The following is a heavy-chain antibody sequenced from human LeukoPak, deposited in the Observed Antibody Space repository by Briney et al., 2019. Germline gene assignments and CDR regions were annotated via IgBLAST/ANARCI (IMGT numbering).Heavy chain of an antibody. CDR3: VKDGMAVAGTAPLDY. CDR1: GFTFSNYA. D-gene: IGHD6-19*01. V-gene: IGHV3-64D*08. J-gene: IGHJ4*02. CDR2: ISSSGDST. Sequence: GGSLRLSCSASGFTFSNYAMHWVRQAPGKGLEYVSAISSSGDSTYYADSVKGRFTISRDNSKNTLYLQMSSLRPEDAAVYYCVKDGMAVAGTAPLDYWGLGILGTVSS.